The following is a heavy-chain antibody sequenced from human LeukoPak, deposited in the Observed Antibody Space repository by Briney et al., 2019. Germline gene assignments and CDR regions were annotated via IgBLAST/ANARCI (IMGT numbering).Heavy chain of an antibody. V-gene: IGHV1-8*01. CDR1: GYTFTSYD. CDR2: MSPNSGNT. D-gene: IGHD2-2*01. J-gene: IGHJ4*02. Sequence: ASVKVSCKASGYTFTSYDINWVRQATGQGLEWMEWMSPNSGNTGYAQKFQGRVTMTRSTSISTAYMELSSLRSEDTAIYYCARGGPYCSSASCYRDWGQGTLVTVSS. CDR3: ARGGPYCSSASCYRD.